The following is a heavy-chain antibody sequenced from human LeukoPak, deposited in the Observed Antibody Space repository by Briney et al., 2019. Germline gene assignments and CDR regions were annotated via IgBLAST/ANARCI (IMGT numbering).Heavy chain of an antibody. CDR3: AKSNSGYDRLPYFDY. CDR1: GFTFSSYG. Sequence: PGGSLRLSCAASGFTFSSYGMHWVRQAPGKGLEWVAVISYDGSNKYYADSVKGRFTISRDNSKNTLYLQMNSLRAEDTAVYYCAKSNSGYDRLPYFDYWGQGTLVTVSS. CDR2: ISYDGSNK. J-gene: IGHJ4*02. V-gene: IGHV3-30*18. D-gene: IGHD5-12*01.